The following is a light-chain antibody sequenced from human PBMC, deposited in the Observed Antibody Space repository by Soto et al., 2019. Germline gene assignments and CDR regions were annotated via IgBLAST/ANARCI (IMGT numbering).Light chain of an antibody. J-gene: IGLJ2*01. CDR2: DNN. V-gene: IGLV1-51*01. CDR1: SSNIGNNY. Sequence: QSVLTQPPSVSAAPGQKVTISCSGSSSNIGNNYVSWYQQLPGTAPKLLIYDNNKRPSGIPDRFSGSKSGTSATLGITGLQTGDEADYYCGAWDASLGVRVFGGGTKVTVL. CDR3: GAWDASLGVRV.